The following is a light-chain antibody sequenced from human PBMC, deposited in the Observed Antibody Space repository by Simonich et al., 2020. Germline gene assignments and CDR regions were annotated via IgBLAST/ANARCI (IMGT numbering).Light chain of an antibody. J-gene: IGLJ2*01. CDR2: EGS. CDR1: SSDVGSYNL. CDR3: CSYAGSSNVV. V-gene: IGLV2-23*01. Sequence: QSALTQPASVSGSPGQSITISCTGTSSDVGSYNLVSWYQQHPGKAQQLMIYEGSKRTSGVSNRFSGSKSGNTASLTITGLQAEDEADYYCCSYAGSSNVVFGGGTKLTVL.